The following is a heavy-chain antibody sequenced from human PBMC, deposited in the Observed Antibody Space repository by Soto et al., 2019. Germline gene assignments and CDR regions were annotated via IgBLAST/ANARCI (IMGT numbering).Heavy chain of an antibody. CDR3: AGGPKFLWNSFDH. V-gene: IGHV4-38-2*02. CDR2: IYQSGSV. CDR1: GYSISFGYY. J-gene: IGHJ4*02. D-gene: IGHD3-10*01. Sequence: SETLSLTCTVSGYSISFGYYWGWIRQPPGKELEWIGSIYQSGSVYYSPSLKSRVTISVDTSRNQFSLKVNSVTASDTAVYYCAGGPKFLWNSFDHWGQGSLVTVSS.